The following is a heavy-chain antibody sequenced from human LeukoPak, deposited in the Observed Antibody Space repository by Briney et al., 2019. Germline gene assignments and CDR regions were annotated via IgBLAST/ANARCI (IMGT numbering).Heavy chain of an antibody. CDR1: GGSFSGYY. D-gene: IGHD6-13*01. CDR3: ARGRYSSSWYYAGNWFDP. J-gene: IGHJ5*02. Sequence: SETLSLTCAVSGGSFSGYYWTWIRQPPGKGLEWIGEINHSGSANYNPSLMSRVTISLDTSKNHFSLNLSSVTAADTAVYYCARGRYSSSWYYAGNWFDPWGQGTLVTVSS. V-gene: IGHV4-34*01. CDR2: INHSGSA.